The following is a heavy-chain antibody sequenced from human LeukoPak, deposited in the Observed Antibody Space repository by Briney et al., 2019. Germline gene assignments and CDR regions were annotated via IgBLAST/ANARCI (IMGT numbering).Heavy chain of an antibody. V-gene: IGHV4-61*01. CDR1: GGSVSSGSYY. J-gene: IGHJ3*02. CDR3: ARGEYSSSWYPDAFDI. D-gene: IGHD6-13*01. Sequence: SETLSLTCTVSGGSVSSGSYYWSWIRQPPGKGLEWIGYIYYSGSTNYNPSLKSRVTISVGTSKNQFSLKLSSVTAADTAVYYCARGEYSSSWYPDAFDIWGQGTMVTVSS. CDR2: IYYSGST.